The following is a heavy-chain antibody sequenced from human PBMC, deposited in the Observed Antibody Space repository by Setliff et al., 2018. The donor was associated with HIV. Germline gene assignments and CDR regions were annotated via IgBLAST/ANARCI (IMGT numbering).Heavy chain of an antibody. Sequence: PGGSLRLSCAASGFIFSDYYMSWIRQAPGKGLEWVSYIGSSGTTLYYAASVEGRFTISRDNAKSSLYLQMNSLRVEDTAVYYCARDGGTYHFDSWGQGMMVTVSS. J-gene: IGHJ4*02. CDR3: ARDGGTYHFDS. D-gene: IGHD1-1*01. CDR1: GFIFSDYY. CDR2: IGSSGTTL. V-gene: IGHV3-11*04.